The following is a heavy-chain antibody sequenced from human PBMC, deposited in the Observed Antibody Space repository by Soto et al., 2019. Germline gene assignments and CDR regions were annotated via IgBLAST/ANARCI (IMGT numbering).Heavy chain of an antibody. J-gene: IGHJ4*02. D-gene: IGHD3-22*01. V-gene: IGHV1-69*13. CDR3: ARDRYYYDSSGYWYYFDY. CDR1: GGTFSSYA. CDR2: IIPIFGTA. Sequence: SVKVSCKASGGTFSSYAISWVRQAPGQGLEWMGGIIPIFGTANYAQKFQGRVTITADESTSTAYMELSSLRSEDTAVYYCARDRYYYDSSGYWYYFDYWGQGTLVTVSS.